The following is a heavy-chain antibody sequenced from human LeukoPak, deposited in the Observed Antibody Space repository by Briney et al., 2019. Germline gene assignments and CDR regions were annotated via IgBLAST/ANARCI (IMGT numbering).Heavy chain of an antibody. CDR3: ARSSSGWHDF. J-gene: IGHJ4*02. Sequence: GGSLRLSCAASGFTVRSHFMSWVRRAPGKRLEWVAVMYNDDHGGSTYYADSVKGRFTISRDNSRNTLYLQMNNLRVDDTALYYCARSSSGWHDFWGPGTLVTVAS. CDR2: MYNDDHGGST. CDR1: GFTVRSHF. V-gene: IGHV3-53*01. D-gene: IGHD6-19*01.